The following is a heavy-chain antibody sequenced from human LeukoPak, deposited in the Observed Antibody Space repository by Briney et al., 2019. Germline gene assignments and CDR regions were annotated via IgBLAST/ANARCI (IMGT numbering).Heavy chain of an antibody. D-gene: IGHD3-22*01. Sequence: SETLSLTCAVSSGSVSSYYWSWIRQPPGKGLEWIGYIYYTGATNYSPSLKRRLTISLDTAMKQFSLNLRSVTAADTAMYYCARGGSGYPLDYWGQGTLVTVSS. CDR2: IYYTGAT. V-gene: IGHV4-59*02. CDR1: SGSVSSYY. CDR3: ARGGSGYPLDY. J-gene: IGHJ4*02.